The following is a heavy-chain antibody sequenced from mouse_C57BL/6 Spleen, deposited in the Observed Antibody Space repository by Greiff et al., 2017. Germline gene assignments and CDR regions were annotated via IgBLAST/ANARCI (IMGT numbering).Heavy chain of an antibody. CDR2: IDPSVSYT. V-gene: IGHV1-50*01. CDR1: GYTFTSYW. Sequence: QVQLQQPGAELVKPGASVMLSCKASGYTFTSYWMQWVQQRPGQGLEWIGEIDPSVSYTTSTQHFKGKATLTIDTSSSTAYMQLSSLISEGSAVYYCARLWLRKYYFDYWGKGTTLTVSS. D-gene: IGHD2-2*01. CDR3: ARLWLRKYYFDY. J-gene: IGHJ2*01.